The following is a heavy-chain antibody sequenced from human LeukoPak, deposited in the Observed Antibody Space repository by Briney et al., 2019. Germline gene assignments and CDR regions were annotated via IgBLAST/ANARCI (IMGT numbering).Heavy chain of an antibody. J-gene: IGHJ4*02. CDR2: ISSSGNAV. D-gene: IGHD2-15*01. V-gene: IGHV3-11*04. Sequence: PGGSLRLSCAASGFTFRDDFMTWIRQAPGKGLEWVSYISSSGNAVYHADSVKGRFTISRDNAKNSLYLQMNSLRAEDTAVYYCARGYCSGGSCYSSGFDYWGQGTLVTVSS. CDR1: GFTFRDDF. CDR3: ARGYCSGGSCYSSGFDY.